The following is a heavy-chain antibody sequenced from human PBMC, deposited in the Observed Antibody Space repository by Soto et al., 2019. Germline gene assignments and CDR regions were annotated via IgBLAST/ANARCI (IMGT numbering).Heavy chain of an antibody. CDR1: GGSISSGGYS. V-gene: IGHV4-30-2*01. J-gene: IGHJ5*02. Sequence: LSLTCAVSGGSISSGGYSWSWIRQPPGKGLEWIGYIYHSGSTYYNPSLKSRVTISVDRSKNQFSLKLSSVTAADTAVYYCARGRSSGWSNWFDPWGQGTLVTVSS. CDR2: IYHSGST. D-gene: IGHD6-19*01. CDR3: ARGRSSGWSNWFDP.